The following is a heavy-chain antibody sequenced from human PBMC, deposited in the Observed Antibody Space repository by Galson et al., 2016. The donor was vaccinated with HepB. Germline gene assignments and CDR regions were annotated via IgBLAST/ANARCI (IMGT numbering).Heavy chain of an antibody. V-gene: IGHV6-1*01. Sequence: CAISGDSVSSNTNAWNWLRQSSSRGLEWLGRIYYRSTWMEDYAPSLTGRISIDPDTSKNQFSLQLTSVTPEDTAVYYCALSLPSCRGGSCYGHWGQGTLVTVSS. CDR1: GDSVSSNTNA. CDR3: ALSLPSCRGGSCYGH. D-gene: IGHD2-15*01. J-gene: IGHJ4*02. CDR2: IYYRSTWME.